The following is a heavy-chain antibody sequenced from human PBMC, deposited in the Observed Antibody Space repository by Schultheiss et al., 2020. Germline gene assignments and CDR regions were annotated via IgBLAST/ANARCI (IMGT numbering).Heavy chain of an antibody. D-gene: IGHD1-26*01. CDR2: IYPGDSDT. V-gene: IGHV5-51*01. J-gene: IGHJ4*02. CDR3: ALVGANSH. Sequence: GGSLRLSCEGSGNRFTSYWIGWVRQMPGKGLEWMGIIYPGDSDTRYSPSFQGQVTISADKSISTAYLQWSSLKASDTAMYYCALVGANSHWGQGTLVTVSS. CDR1: GNRFTSYW.